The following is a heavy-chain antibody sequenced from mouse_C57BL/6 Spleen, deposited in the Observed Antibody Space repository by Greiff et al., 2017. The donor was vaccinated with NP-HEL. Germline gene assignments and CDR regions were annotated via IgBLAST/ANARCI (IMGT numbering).Heavy chain of an antibody. CDR1: GFTFTDYY. Sequence: EVKLMESGGGLVQPGGSLSLSCAASGFTFTDYYMSWVRQPPGKALEWLGFIRNKANGYTTEYSASVKGRFTISRDNSQSILYLKMNALRAEDSATYYCARYSDVGAMDYWGQGASVTVST. V-gene: IGHV7-3*01. CDR2: IRNKANGYTT. J-gene: IGHJ4*01. CDR3: ARYSDVGAMDY.